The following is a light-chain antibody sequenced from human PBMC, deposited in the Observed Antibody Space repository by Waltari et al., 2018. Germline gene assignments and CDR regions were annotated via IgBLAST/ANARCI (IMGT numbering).Light chain of an antibody. CDR3: SMYMGSGVWV. CDR2: KGI. J-gene: IGLJ3*02. Sequence: QTVVTQEPSLSVSPGGNVTLTYALSSGSVSSPSYPTWYQQTPGQPPRTLVYKGISRSSGVPDRFSGSILGNTAALTITGAQADDESDYYCSMYMGSGVWVFGGGTKLTVL. V-gene: IGLV8-61*01. CDR1: SGSVSSPSY.